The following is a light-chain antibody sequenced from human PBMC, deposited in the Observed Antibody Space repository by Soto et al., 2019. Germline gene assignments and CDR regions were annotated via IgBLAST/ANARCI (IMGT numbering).Light chain of an antibody. CDR1: QGIRNY. V-gene: IGKV1-27*01. Sequence: DIQMTHSPSSLSASXDARVTITXXASQGIRNYLAWYQKKPGKVPKLLIYAASTLQSGVPSRFSGSGSGTDFTLTISSLQPEDVATYYCQNYNSAPITFGQGTRLEIK. J-gene: IGKJ5*01. CDR3: QNYNSAPIT. CDR2: AAS.